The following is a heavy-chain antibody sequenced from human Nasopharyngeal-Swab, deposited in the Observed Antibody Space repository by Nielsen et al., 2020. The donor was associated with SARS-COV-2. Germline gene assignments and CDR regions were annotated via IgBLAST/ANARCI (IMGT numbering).Heavy chain of an antibody. V-gene: IGHV2-5*02. Sequence: WIRQPPGKALEWLALIYWDGDKRYSPSLKSRLTITKDTSKNQVVLTMTNMDPVDTATYFCAHTPDRLSGFSNSWYWYFDLWGRGTLVTVSS. D-gene: IGHD6-13*01. CDR2: IYWDGDK. J-gene: IGHJ2*01. CDR3: AHTPDRLSGFSNSWYWYFDL.